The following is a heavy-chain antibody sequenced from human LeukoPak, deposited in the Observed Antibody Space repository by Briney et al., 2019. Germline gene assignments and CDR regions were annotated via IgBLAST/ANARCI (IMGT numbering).Heavy chain of an antibody. CDR3: TRRAGGNLYALDN. CDR1: GFTLSNYV. CDR2: VSGGGFDT. D-gene: IGHD2/OR15-2a*01. J-gene: IGHJ4*02. Sequence: GGSLRLSCVASGFTLSNYVMSWVRQAPGKGLEWVSGVSGGGFDTYYTDSVKGRFTISRDNSKNMVYLQMNSLRAEDTAVYHCTRRAGGNLYALDNWGQGTLVTVSS. V-gene: IGHV3-23*01.